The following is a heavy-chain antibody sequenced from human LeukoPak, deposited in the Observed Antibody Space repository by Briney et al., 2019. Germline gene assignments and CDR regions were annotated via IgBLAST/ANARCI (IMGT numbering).Heavy chain of an antibody. Sequence: ASVKVSCKASGYTFTSDGIIWVRQAPGQGLEWLGWISAYNGNTNYAQKLQGRVTMTTDTSTSTAYMELRSLRSDDTAVYYCARDGEYCSGGSCYSVLYFDYWGQGTLVTVSS. CDR3: ARDGEYCSGGSCYSVLYFDY. J-gene: IGHJ4*02. CDR1: GYTFTSDG. CDR2: ISAYNGNT. V-gene: IGHV1-18*01. D-gene: IGHD2-15*01.